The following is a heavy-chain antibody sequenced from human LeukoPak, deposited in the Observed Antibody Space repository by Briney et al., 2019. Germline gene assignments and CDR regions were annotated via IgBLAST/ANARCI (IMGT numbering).Heavy chain of an antibody. Sequence: GGSLRLSCAASGFTVSSNYMSWVRQAPGKGLEWVSVIYSGGSTYYADSVKGRFTISRDNSKNTLYLQMNSLRAEDTVVYYCARDTPYYYGSSGYSASWGQGTLVTVSS. V-gene: IGHV3-53*01. J-gene: IGHJ5*02. CDR2: IYSGGST. CDR1: GFTVSSNY. CDR3: ARDTPYYYGSSGYSAS. D-gene: IGHD3-22*01.